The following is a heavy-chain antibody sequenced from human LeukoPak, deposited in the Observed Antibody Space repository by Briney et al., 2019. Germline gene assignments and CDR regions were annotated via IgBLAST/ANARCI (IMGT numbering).Heavy chain of an antibody. CDR3: ARSVEDLHPLDY. J-gene: IGHJ4*02. V-gene: IGHV1-2*02. D-gene: IGHD3-10*01. CDR2: INPDSGGT. Sequence: SVKVSCKASGYTFTGYYMHWVRQAPGQGLEWLGWINPDSGGTNYAQKFQGRVTMTRDTSISTAYMELSSLRSEDTAVYYCARSVEDLHPLDYWGQGTLVTVSS. CDR1: GYTFTGYY.